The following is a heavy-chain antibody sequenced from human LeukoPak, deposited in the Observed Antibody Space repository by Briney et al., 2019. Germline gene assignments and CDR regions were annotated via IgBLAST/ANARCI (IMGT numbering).Heavy chain of an antibody. CDR1: GYTFTGYY. V-gene: IGHV1-2*06. D-gene: IGHD3-22*01. CDR2: INPNSGGT. Sequence: ASVKVSCKASGYTFTGYYMHWVRQAPGQGLEWMGRINPNSGGTNYAQKFQGRVTMTRDTSISTACMELSRLRSDDTAVYYCASGVQDYYDSSGYYFGLDYYYYGMDVWDQGTTVTVSS. CDR3: ASGVQDYYDSSGYYFGLDYYYYGMDV. J-gene: IGHJ6*02.